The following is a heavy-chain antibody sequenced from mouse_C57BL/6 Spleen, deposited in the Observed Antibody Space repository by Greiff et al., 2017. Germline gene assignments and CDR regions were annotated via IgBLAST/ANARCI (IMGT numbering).Heavy chain of an antibody. V-gene: IGHV1-64*01. CDR1: GYTFTSYW. Sequence: QVQLQQPGAELVKPGASVKLSCKASGYTFTSYWMHWVKQRPVQGLEWIGMIHPNSGSTNYNEKFKSKATLTVDKSSSTAYMQLSSLTSEDSAVYYCARSLITTVVASPFDYWGKGTTLTVSS. CDR2: IHPNSGST. D-gene: IGHD1-1*01. CDR3: ARSLITTVVASPFDY. J-gene: IGHJ2*01.